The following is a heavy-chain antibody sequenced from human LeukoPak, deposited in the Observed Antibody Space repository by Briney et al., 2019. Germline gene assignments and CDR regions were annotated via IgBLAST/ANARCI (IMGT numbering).Heavy chain of an antibody. Sequence: GGSLRLPCAASRFTFSSYAMTWVRQAPGKGLEWVSVIGRNGGDIQYADSVKGRFTISRDNSKNTLYLQMNSLRAEDTAVYYCAKYAPPTTVVTRFFDYWGQGTLVTVSS. CDR3: AKYAPPTTVVTRFFDY. J-gene: IGHJ4*02. CDR1: RFTFSSYA. D-gene: IGHD4-23*01. V-gene: IGHV3-23*01. CDR2: IGRNGGDI.